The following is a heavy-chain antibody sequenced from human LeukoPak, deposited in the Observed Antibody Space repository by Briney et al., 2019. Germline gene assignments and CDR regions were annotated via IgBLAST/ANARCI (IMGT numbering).Heavy chain of an antibody. D-gene: IGHD6-19*01. V-gene: IGHV3-48*01. CDR3: ARVKYSSGWAANYYYYMDV. J-gene: IGHJ6*03. CDR2: ISSSSSTI. CDR1: GFNFNTYW. Sequence: QTGGSLRLSCAASGFNFNTYWMSWVRQAPGKGLEWVSYISSSSSTIYYADSVKGRFTISRDNAKNSLYLQMNSLRAEDTAVYYCARVKYSSGWAANYYYYMDVWGKGTTVTVSS.